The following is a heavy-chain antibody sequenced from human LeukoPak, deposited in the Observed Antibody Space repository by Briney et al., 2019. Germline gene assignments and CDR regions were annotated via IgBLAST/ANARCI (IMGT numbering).Heavy chain of an antibody. J-gene: IGHJ3*02. D-gene: IGHD3-10*01. Sequence: SETLSLTCSVSGASISGYYWSWIRQPPGKGLEWFGHIYYSGSTTYNPSLKSRVTISVDSSKNQFSLRLSSVTAADTAVYYCARCLSRCINGFDIWGQGTMVTVSS. V-gene: IGHV4-59*01. CDR1: GASISGYY. CDR2: IYYSGST. CDR3: ARCLSRCINGFDI.